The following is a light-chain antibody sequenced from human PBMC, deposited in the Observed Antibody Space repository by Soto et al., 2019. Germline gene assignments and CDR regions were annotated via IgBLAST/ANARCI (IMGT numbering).Light chain of an antibody. Sequence: DIQMTQSPSSLSASVGYTVTITCQASQDIDNYLNWYQHKPGQAPKLLIYDASYLETGVTSRFSGRGSGTHFTFTISSLRPEDTATYYCQQYDRLPPYTFGQGTKLE. CDR1: QDIDNY. V-gene: IGKV1-33*01. CDR2: DAS. J-gene: IGKJ2*01. CDR3: QQYDRLPPYT.